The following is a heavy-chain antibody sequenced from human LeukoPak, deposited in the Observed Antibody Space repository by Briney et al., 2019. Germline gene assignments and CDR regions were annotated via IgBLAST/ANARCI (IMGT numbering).Heavy chain of an antibody. CDR2: INPNSGGT. Sequence: GASVKVSCKASGYTFTGYYMHWVRQAPGQGLEWMGWINPNSGGTNYAQKFQGRVTMTRDTSISTAYMELSRLRSDDTAVYYCARARALVVVVITRPHAFDIWGQGTMVTVSS. CDR3: ARARALVVVVITRPHAFDI. CDR1: GYTFTGYY. D-gene: IGHD3-22*01. J-gene: IGHJ3*02. V-gene: IGHV1-2*02.